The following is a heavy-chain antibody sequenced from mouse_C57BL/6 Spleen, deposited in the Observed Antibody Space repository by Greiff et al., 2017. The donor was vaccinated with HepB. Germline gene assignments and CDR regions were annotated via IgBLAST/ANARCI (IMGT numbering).Heavy chain of an antibody. CDR1: GFTFSSYG. V-gene: IGHV5-6*01. CDR2: ISSGGSYT. D-gene: IGHD3-2*02. Sequence: EVRLVESGGDLVKPGGSLKLSCAASGFTFSSYGMSWVRQTPDKRLEWVATISSGGSYTYYPDSVKGRFTISRDNAKNTLYLQMSSLKAEDTAMYYCARRGTVQRFAYWGQGTLVTVSA. CDR3: ARRGTVQRFAY. J-gene: IGHJ3*01.